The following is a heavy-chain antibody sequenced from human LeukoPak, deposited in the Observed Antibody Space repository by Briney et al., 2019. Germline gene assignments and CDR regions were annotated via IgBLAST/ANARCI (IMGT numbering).Heavy chain of an antibody. Sequence: PGGSLRLSCAASEFTFSSYSMNWVRQAPGKGLEWVSSISSSSSYIYYADSVKGRFTTSRDNAKNSLYLQMNSLRAEDTAVYYCARTCSSTSCSYYGMDVWGQGTTVTVSS. CDR3: ARTCSSTSCSYYGMDV. V-gene: IGHV3-21*01. J-gene: IGHJ6*02. D-gene: IGHD2-2*01. CDR2: ISSSSSYI. CDR1: EFTFSSYS.